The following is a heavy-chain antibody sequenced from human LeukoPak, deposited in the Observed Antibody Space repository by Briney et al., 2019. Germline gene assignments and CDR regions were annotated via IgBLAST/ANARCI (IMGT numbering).Heavy chain of an antibody. CDR2: ISSSSSYI. V-gene: IGHV3-21*01. D-gene: IGHD1-26*01. CDR3: ARGGRVSGSYFGY. J-gene: IGHJ4*02. Sequence: KSGGSLRLSCAASGFTFSSYSMNWVRQAPGKGLEWVSSISSSSSYIYYADSVKGRFTISRDNAKNSLYLQMNSLRAEDTAVYYCARGGRVSGSYFGYWGQGTLVTVSS. CDR1: GFTFSSYS.